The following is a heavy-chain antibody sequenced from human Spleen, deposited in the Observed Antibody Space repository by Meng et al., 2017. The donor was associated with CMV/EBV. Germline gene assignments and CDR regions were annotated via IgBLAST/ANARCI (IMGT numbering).Heavy chain of an antibody. CDR3: ARGLVGRYCSSTSCPDY. J-gene: IGHJ4*02. Sequence: SETLSLTCTVSGGSVSSGSYYWSWLRQPPGKGLEWIGEINHSGSTNYNPSLKSRVTISVDTSKNQFSLKLSSVTAADTAVYYCARGLVGRYCSSTSCPDYWGQGTLVTVSS. V-gene: IGHV4-61*01. D-gene: IGHD2-2*01. CDR1: GGSVSSGSYY. CDR2: INHSGST.